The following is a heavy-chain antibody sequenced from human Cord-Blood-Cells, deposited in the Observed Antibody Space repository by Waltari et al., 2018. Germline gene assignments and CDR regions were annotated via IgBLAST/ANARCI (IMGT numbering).Heavy chain of an antibody. V-gene: IGHV1-8*01. CDR1: GYTFTSYD. CDR3: ARGYFEGTGGAFDI. CDR2: MNPNSGNT. Sequence: QVQLVQSGAEVKKPGASVKVSCKASGYTFTSYDINWVRPDTRQGLEWMGWMNPNSGNTGYAQKFQGRVTMTRNTSISTAYMELSSLRSEDTAVYYCARGYFEGTGGAFDIWGQGTMVTVSS. J-gene: IGHJ3*02. D-gene: IGHD3-9*01.